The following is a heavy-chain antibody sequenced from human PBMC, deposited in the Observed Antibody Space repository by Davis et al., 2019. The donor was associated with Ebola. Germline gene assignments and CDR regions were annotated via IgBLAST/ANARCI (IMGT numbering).Heavy chain of an antibody. CDR3: ARLDSSGWSVKFDY. J-gene: IGHJ4*02. CDR1: GYTFTSYG. V-gene: IGHV1-18*01. CDR2: ISAYNGNT. Sequence: ASVKVSCKASGYTFTSYGISWVRQAPGQGLEWMGWISAYNGNTNYAQTLQGSVTMTTDTSTSTAYMERRSRRSDDTAVYYCARLDSSGWSVKFDYWGQGTLVTVSS. D-gene: IGHD6-19*01.